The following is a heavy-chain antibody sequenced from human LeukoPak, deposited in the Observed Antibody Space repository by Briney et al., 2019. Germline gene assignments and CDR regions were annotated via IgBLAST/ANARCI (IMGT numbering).Heavy chain of an antibody. J-gene: IGHJ3*02. CDR3: ARDSSLDI. Sequence: SQTLSLTCTVSGGSISSGGYYWSWIRQPPGKGLEWIGYIYHSGSTYYNPSLKSRVTISVDRSKNQFSLKLSSVTAADTAVYYCARDSSLDIWGPGTMVTVSS. CDR2: IYHSGST. D-gene: IGHD6-13*01. CDR1: GGSISSGGYY. V-gene: IGHV4-30-2*01.